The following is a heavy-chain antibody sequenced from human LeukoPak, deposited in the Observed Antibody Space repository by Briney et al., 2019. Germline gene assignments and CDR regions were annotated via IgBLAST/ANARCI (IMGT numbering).Heavy chain of an antibody. CDR3: ARADQKGYSSSWYYYGMDV. CDR1: GYTFTGYY. D-gene: IGHD6-13*01. V-gene: IGHV1-2*04. CDR2: INPNSGGT. Sequence: EASVKVSCKASGYTFTGYYMHWVRQAPGQGLEWMRWINPNSGGTNYAQKFQGWVTMTRDTSISTAYMELSRLRSDDTAVYYCARADQKGYSSSWYYYGMDVWGKGTTVTVSS. J-gene: IGHJ6*04.